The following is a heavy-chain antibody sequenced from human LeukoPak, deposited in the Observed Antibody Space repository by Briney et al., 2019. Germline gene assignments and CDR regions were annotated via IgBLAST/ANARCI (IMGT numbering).Heavy chain of an antibody. CDR2: IRPDGSSE. Sequence: GGSLRLSCGASGLTFSSEWMSWVRQAPGRGLEGVATIRPDGSSEYYVDSVKGRFTISRDNAKNSLYLQMNSLRAEDTALYYCAKDMGGDHLDYWGQGTLVTVSS. D-gene: IGHD3-16*01. V-gene: IGHV3-7*03. J-gene: IGHJ4*02. CDR1: GLTFSSEW. CDR3: AKDMGGDHLDY.